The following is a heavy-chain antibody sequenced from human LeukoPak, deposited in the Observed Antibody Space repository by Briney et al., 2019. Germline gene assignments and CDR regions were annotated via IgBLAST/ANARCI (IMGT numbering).Heavy chain of an antibody. CDR2: IIPIFGTA. V-gene: IGHV1-69*05. CDR1: GGTFSSYA. CDR3: ASDRIGHDFWSGSSSSPFDY. J-gene: IGHJ4*02. D-gene: IGHD3-3*01. Sequence: ASVKVSCKASGGTFSSYAISWVRQAPGQGLELMGMIIPIFGTANYAQKFQGRVTITTDESTSTAYMELSSLRSEDTAVYYCASDRIGHDFWSGSSSSPFDYWGEGTLVTVSS.